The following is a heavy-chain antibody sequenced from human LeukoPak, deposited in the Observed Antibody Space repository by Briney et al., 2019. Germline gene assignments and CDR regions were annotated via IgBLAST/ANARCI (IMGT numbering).Heavy chain of an antibody. J-gene: IGHJ3*02. CDR1: GYTLTELS. Sequence: ASVKVSCKVSGYTLTELSMHWVRQAPGKGLEWMGGFDPEDGETIYAQKFQGRVTMTEDTSTDTAYMELSGLRSEDTAVYYCATPHAVTIREDAFDIWGQGTMVTVSS. D-gene: IGHD4-17*01. V-gene: IGHV1-24*01. CDR2: FDPEDGET. CDR3: ATPHAVTIREDAFDI.